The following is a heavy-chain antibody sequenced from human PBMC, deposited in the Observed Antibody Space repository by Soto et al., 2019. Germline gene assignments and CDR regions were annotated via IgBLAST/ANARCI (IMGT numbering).Heavy chain of an antibody. V-gene: IGHV1-69*13. CDR1: GGTFSSYA. CDR3: AASNYYDSSGYHFGY. Sequence: GASVKVSCKASGGTFSSYAISWVRQAPGQGLEWMGGIIPIFGTANYAQKFQGRVTITADESTSTAYMELSSLRSEDTAVYYCAASNYYDSSGYHFGYWGQGTLVTVSS. D-gene: IGHD3-22*01. J-gene: IGHJ4*02. CDR2: IIPIFGTA.